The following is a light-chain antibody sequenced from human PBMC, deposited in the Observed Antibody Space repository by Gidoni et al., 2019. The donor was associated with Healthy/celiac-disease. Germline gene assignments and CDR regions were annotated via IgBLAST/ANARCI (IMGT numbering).Light chain of an antibody. Sequence: DIQMTQSPSTLSTSVGDRVTITCRASQSISSWLAWYQQKPGKAPKLLIYDSSSLESGVPSRFSGSGSETEFTLTISSLQSDDFATYYCQQYNSYPWTFGQGTKVEIK. CDR3: QQYNSYPWT. CDR1: QSISSW. CDR2: DSS. J-gene: IGKJ1*01. V-gene: IGKV1-5*01.